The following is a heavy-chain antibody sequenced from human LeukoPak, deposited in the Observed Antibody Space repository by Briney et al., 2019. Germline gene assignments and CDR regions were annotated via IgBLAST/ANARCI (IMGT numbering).Heavy chain of an antibody. J-gene: IGHJ4*02. D-gene: IGHD3-16*01. CDR1: GFTFSTYW. V-gene: IGHV3-7*01. CDR3: AKGGDH. CDR2: IKPDGSDM. Sequence: PGGSLRLSCAASGFTFSTYWMNWVRQAPGKGLEWVANIKPDGSDMYYVDSVKGRFTVSRDNARNSLYLQMNSLRVEDTAVYYCAKGGDHWGQGTLVTVSS.